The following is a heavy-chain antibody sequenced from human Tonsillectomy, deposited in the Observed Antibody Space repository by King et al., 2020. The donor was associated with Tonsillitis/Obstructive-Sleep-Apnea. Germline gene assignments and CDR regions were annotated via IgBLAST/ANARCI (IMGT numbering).Heavy chain of an antibody. CDR2: FDPEDGET. CDR3: ATGDGGLFWSETYYGMDV. D-gene: IGHD3-3*01. V-gene: IGHV1-24*01. J-gene: IGHJ6*02. Sequence: QLVQSGAKVKKPGASVKVSCKVSGYSLIELSMHWVRQAPGKGLEWMGGFDPEDGETIYAQKFQGRVTMTEDTSTDTAYMELSSLRSEDTAVYYCATGDGGLFWSETYYGMDVWGQGTTVTVSS. CDR1: GYSLIELS.